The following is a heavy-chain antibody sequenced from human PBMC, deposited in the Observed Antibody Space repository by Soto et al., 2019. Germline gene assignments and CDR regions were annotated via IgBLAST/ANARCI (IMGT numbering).Heavy chain of an antibody. CDR2: IYYSGST. D-gene: IGHD4-17*01. CDR3: ARVWEVDYGDQPYYFDY. V-gene: IGHV4-59*01. CDR1: GGSISSYY. Sequence: SETLSLTCTVSGGSISSYYWSWIRQPPGKGLEWIGYIYYSGSTNYNPSLKSRVTISVDTSKNQFSLKLSSVTAADTAVYYCARVWEVDYGDQPYYFDYWGQGTLVTVSS. J-gene: IGHJ4*02.